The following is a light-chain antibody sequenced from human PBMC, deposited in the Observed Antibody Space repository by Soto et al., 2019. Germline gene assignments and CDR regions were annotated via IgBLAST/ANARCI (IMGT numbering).Light chain of an antibody. Sequence: ELVLTQSPGTLSLSPGERATLSCRASQSVSSSYLAWYQQKPDQAPRLLIYAASSRATSIPDRFSGSGSGTDFTITIRRLEPEDVAMYYCQEYGSSRTFGQGTKVEFK. J-gene: IGKJ1*01. V-gene: IGKV3-20*01. CDR1: QSVSSSY. CDR2: AAS. CDR3: QEYGSSRT.